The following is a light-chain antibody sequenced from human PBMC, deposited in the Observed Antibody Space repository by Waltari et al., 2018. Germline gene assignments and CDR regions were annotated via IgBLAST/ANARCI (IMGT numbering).Light chain of an antibody. V-gene: IGLV1-40*01. CDR3: QSYDSSHYV. J-gene: IGLJ1*01. Sequence: QSELTQPPSVSGAPGQRVTIPCTGSSSNIGAGYDVHWYQQLPGTAPKLLIYGNSNRPSGVPDRFSGSKSGTSASLAITGLQAEDEADYYCQSYDSSHYVFGTGTKVTVL. CDR2: GNS. CDR1: SSNIGAGYD.